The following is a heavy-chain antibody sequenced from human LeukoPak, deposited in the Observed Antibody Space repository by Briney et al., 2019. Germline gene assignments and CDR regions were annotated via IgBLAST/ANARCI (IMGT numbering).Heavy chain of an antibody. J-gene: IGHJ3*02. D-gene: IGHD1-26*01. CDR1: GFTFSSYE. Sequence: PGGSLRLSCAASGFTFSSYEMNWVRQAPGKGLEWVSYISSSGSTIYYADSVKGRFTISRDNSKNTLYLQMNSLGAEDTAVYYCAKTNRGGVGASRYAFDIWGQGTMVTVSS. CDR3: AKTNRGGVGASRYAFDI. V-gene: IGHV3-48*03. CDR2: ISSSGSTI.